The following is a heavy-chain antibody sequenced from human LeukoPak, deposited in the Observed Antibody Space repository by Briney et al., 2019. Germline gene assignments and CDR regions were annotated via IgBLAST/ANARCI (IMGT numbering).Heavy chain of an antibody. CDR3: ARTTGGRGYFDY. D-gene: IGHD2-8*02. CDR1: GYTFTGYY. Sequence: GASVKVSCKASGYTFTGYYMHWVRQAPGQGLEWMGIINPSGGSTSYAQKFQGRVTMTRDTSTSTVYMELSSLRSEDTAVYYCARTTGGRGYFDYWGQGTLVTVSS. J-gene: IGHJ4*02. CDR2: INPSGGST. V-gene: IGHV1-46*01.